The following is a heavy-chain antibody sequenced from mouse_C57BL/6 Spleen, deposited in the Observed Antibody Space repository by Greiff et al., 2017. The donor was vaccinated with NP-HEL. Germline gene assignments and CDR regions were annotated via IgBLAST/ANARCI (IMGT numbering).Heavy chain of an antibody. CDR2: ISSGSSTI. Sequence: EVKLMESGGGLVKPGGSLKLSCAASGFTFSDYGMHWVRQAPEKGLEWVAYISSGSSTIYYADTVKGRFTISRDNAKNTLFRQMTSLRSEDTAMYYCARHDGYYGAMDYWGQGTSVTVSS. CDR1: GFTFSDYG. J-gene: IGHJ4*01. CDR3: ARHDGYYGAMDY. V-gene: IGHV5-17*01. D-gene: IGHD2-3*01.